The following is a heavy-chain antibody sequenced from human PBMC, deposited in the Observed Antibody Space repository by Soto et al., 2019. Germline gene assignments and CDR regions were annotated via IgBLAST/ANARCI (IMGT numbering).Heavy chain of an antibody. CDR3: ARDAAGYERFDY. D-gene: IGHD3-3*01. J-gene: IGHJ4*02. CDR1: GCSISSGGYY. V-gene: IGHV4-31*03. Sequence: PSETLSLTCTVSGCSISSGGYYWSWIRQHPGKGLEWIGYIYYSGTTYYNPSLKSRVTISLDTSKNQFSLKLSSVTAADTAVFYCARDAAGYERFDYWGQGTLVTVSS. CDR2: IYYSGTT.